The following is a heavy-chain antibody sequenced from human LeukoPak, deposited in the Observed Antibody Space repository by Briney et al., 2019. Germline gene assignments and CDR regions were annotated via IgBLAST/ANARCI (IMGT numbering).Heavy chain of an antibody. V-gene: IGHV3-7*01. CDR3: ARDGVAAGLYFDL. CDR1: GFTFSEYW. J-gene: IGHJ4*02. D-gene: IGHD6-13*01. Sequence: PGGSLRLSCAASGFTFSEYWMNWVRQVPGKGLEWVASINQDGSEKYYVDSVKGRFTISRDNAKNSLYLQMNSLRAEDTAVFYCARDGVAAGLYFDLWGQGTLVTVSS. CDR2: INQDGSEK.